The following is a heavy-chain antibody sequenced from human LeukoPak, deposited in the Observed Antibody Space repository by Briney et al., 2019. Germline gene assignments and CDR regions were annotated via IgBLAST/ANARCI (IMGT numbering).Heavy chain of an antibody. CDR2: IWYDGGNI. Sequence: GGSLRLSCAASGFSFSVYGMRWVRQAPGKGLEWVAAIWYDGGNIHYEESVKGRFSISRDNSKNTLYLQMSTLRAEDTAVYHCARDVAWSGHYNWGPYYYYYIDVWGRGTTVTVSS. V-gene: IGHV3-33*01. D-gene: IGHD3-3*01. CDR1: GFSFSVYG. J-gene: IGHJ6*03. CDR3: ARDVAWSGHYNWGPYYYYYIDV.